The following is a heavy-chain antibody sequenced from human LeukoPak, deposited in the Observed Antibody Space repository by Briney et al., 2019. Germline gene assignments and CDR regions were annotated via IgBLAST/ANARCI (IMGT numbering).Heavy chain of an antibody. Sequence: SETLSLTCAVSGGSISSGGYSWSWIRQPLGKGLEWIGYIYHSGSTYYNPSLKSRVTISVDRSKNQFSLKLSSVTAADTAVYYCARGRVTMVRGVRAAWFDPWGQGTLVTVSS. J-gene: IGHJ5*02. CDR1: GGSISSGGYS. V-gene: IGHV4-30-2*01. CDR3: ARGRVTMVRGVRAAWFDP. D-gene: IGHD3-10*01. CDR2: IYHSGST.